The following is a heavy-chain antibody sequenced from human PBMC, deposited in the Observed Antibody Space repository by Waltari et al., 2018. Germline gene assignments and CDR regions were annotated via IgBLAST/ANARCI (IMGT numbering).Heavy chain of an antibody. V-gene: IGHV3-23*03. CDR1: GLTFSSYA. Sequence: EVQLLESGGGLVQPGGSLRLSCAASGLTFSSYAMSWVRQAPGNGLEWVSVIYSGGSTYYADSVKGRFTISRDNSKNTLYLQMNSLRAEDTAVYYCAKGGVGNYDSQAWGGQGTLVTVSS. CDR3: AKGGVGNYDSQAW. D-gene: IGHD3-22*01. J-gene: IGHJ4*02. CDR2: IYSGGST.